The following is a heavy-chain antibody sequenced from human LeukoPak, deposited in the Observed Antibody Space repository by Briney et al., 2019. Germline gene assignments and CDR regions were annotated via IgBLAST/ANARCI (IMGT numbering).Heavy chain of an antibody. CDR1: GFSFSNFA. CDR2: IGVGAGRT. CDR3: AKGGYCSSTSCYGSLSSFDY. J-gene: IGHJ4*02. D-gene: IGHD2-2*01. Sequence: GGSLRLSCAASGFSFSNFAMNWVRQAPGKGLEWVSAIGVGAGRTYYADSVKGRFTISRDNSNSTLYLQLDTLRADDTAVYYCAKGGYCSSTSCYGSLSSFDYWGQGTLVTVSS. V-gene: IGHV3-23*01.